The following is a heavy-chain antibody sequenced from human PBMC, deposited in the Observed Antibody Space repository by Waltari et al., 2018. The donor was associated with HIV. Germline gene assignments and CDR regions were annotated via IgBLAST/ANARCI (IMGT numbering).Heavy chain of an antibody. CDR3: AKRAPGSAPGY. V-gene: IGHV3-23*01. CDR2: IRGSGGRT. Sequence: EVQLLESGGGLVQPGGSLRLSCAASGFTFSSYAMSWVRPAPGKGLGWASAIRGSGGRTYYADAVKVRFTIARDNSKNTLYLQMNSLRAEDTAVYYCAKRAPGSAPGYWGQGTLVTVSS. D-gene: IGHD2-15*01. J-gene: IGHJ4*02. CDR1: GFTFSSYA.